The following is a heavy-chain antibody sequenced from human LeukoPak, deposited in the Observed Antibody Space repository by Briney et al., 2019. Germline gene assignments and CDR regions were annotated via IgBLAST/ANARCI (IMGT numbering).Heavy chain of an antibody. Sequence: GGSLRLSCAASGFTFSSYSMNWVRQAPGKGLEWVSSISSSSSYIYYADSVKGRFTISRDNAKNSLYLRMNSLRAEDTAVYYCARDSHVFMTTVTGNYMDVWGKGTTVTVSS. J-gene: IGHJ6*03. V-gene: IGHV3-21*01. CDR2: ISSSSSYI. D-gene: IGHD4-17*01. CDR1: GFTFSSYS. CDR3: ARDSHVFMTTVTGNYMDV.